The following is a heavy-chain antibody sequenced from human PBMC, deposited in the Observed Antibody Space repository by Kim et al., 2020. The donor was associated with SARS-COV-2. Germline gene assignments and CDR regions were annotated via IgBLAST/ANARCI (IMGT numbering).Heavy chain of an antibody. V-gene: IGHV3-30*18. CDR1: GFTFSSYG. CDR3: AKDRSYYDSSGSGLDY. CDR2: ISYDGSNK. D-gene: IGHD3-22*01. Sequence: GGSLRLSCAASGFTFSSYGMHWVRQAPGKGLEWVAVISYDGSNKYYADSVKGRFTISRDNSKNTLYLQMNSLRAEDTAVYYCAKDRSYYDSSGSGLDYWG. J-gene: IGHJ4*01.